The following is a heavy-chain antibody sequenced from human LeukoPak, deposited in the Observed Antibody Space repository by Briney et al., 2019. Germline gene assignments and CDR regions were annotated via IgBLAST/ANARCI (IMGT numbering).Heavy chain of an antibody. CDR3: AKGQERTRIAARPSALDF. V-gene: IGHV3-23*01. CDR2: ISGSGATT. D-gene: IGHD6-6*01. J-gene: IGHJ4*02. Sequence: GGSLRLSCTASGLIFTNYAMTWVRQAPGKGLEWVSPISGSGATTYYADSVKGRFTISRENSKNTLYLQMSTLRAEDTATYYCAKGQERTRIAARPSALDFWGQGTLVTVSS. CDR1: GLIFTNYA.